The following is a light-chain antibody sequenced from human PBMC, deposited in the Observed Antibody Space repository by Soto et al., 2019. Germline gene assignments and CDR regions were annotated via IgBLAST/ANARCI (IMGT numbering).Light chain of an antibody. CDR3: QQYHSGNRIA. CDR1: QSVSSY. J-gene: IGKJ5*01. Sequence: EIGLTQSPATLSLSPGERATLSCRASQSVSSYLAWYQQKPVQAPRLLIYDASNRANGMPERFSGSGSGTEFTLPINSLEHEDFALSYCQQYHSGNRIAFGQGTRLEIK. CDR2: DAS. V-gene: IGKV3-11*01.